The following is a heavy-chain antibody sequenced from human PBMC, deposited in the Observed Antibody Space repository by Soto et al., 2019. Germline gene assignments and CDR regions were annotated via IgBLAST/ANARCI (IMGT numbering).Heavy chain of an antibody. Sequence: QVQLVQSGAEVKKPGASVKVSCKASGYTFTSYGISWVRQAPGQGLEWMGWISAYNGNTNYAQQLQGRVTMTTDTSTSTAYMELRSLRSDDTAVYYCARAIARPTYYYGSGSYYMDVWGKGTTVTVSS. CDR1: GYTFTSYG. V-gene: IGHV1-18*01. CDR2: ISAYNGNT. CDR3: ARAIARPTYYYGSGSYYMDV. J-gene: IGHJ6*03. D-gene: IGHD3-10*01.